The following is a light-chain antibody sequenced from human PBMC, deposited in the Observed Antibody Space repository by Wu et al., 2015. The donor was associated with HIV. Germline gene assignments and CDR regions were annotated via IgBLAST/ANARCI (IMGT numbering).Light chain of an antibody. CDR1: QSIGSTD. V-gene: IGKV3-20*01. J-gene: IGKJ3*01. CDR3: QHYGSSIFT. CDR2: DAS. Sequence: EIVLTQSPGTLSLSPGDSATLSCRASQSIGSTDLAWYQQRPGQAPRLLIYDASTRATGIPDRFSGRGSGRDFTLIISRLQPEDFALYYCQHYGSSIFTFGPGTKVDIK.